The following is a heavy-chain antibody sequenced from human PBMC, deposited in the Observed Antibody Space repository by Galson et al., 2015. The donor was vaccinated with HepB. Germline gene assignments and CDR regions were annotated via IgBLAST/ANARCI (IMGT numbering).Heavy chain of an antibody. J-gene: IGHJ6*02. CDR3: ARVANSSSWYHYYYGMDV. V-gene: IGHV1-69*13. D-gene: IGHD6-13*01. CDR1: GGTFSSYA. Sequence: SVKVSCKASGGTFSSYAISWVRQAPGQGLEWMGGIIPIFGTANYAQKFQGRVTITADESTSTAYMELSSLRSEDTAVYYCARVANSSSWYHYYYGMDVCGQGTTVTVSS. CDR2: IIPIFGTA.